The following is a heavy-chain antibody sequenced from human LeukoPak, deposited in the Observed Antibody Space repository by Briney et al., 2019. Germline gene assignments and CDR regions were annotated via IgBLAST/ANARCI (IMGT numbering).Heavy chain of an antibody. J-gene: IGHJ3*02. V-gene: IGHV4-61*02. CDR1: GGSISSGSYY. Sequence: SETLSLTCTVSGGSISSGSYYWSWIRQPAGKGLEWIGRINTSGSTNYNPSLKSRVTISVDTSKNQFSLKLSSVTAADTAVYYCAREGSSWAHDAFDIWGQGTMVTVSS. CDR3: AREGSSWAHDAFDI. D-gene: IGHD6-13*01. CDR2: INTSGST.